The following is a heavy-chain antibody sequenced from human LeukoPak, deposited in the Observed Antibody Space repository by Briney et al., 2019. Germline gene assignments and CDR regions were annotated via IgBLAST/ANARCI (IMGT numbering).Heavy chain of an antibody. CDR1: GGSISSYY. J-gene: IGHJ5*02. CDR2: IYLSGST. Sequence: SETLSLTCTVSGGSISSYYWSWIRQSPGKGLEWIGYIYLSGSTKYNPSLKSRVTISVDTSKNQFSLKLSSVTAADTAVYYCARVMSRWFDPWGQGTLVTVSS. V-gene: IGHV4-59*01. CDR3: ARVMSRWFDP.